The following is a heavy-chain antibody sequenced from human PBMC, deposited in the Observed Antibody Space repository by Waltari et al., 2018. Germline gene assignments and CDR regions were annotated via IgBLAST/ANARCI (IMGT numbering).Heavy chain of an antibody. CDR2: ISGPGDT. J-gene: IGHJ4*02. V-gene: IGHV3-23*01. D-gene: IGHD6-19*01. Sequence: EVQLLDSGGGLVQPGGSLRLSCAAAGMNLAFYAVSWVRQAPGKGPEVVSAISGPGDTYYADSVKGRFTISKDSSKNTLYLQMHNLIAEDTAVYYCAKEVAVAGTPYFDYWGQGTLVTVSS. CDR1: GMNLAFYA. CDR3: AKEVAVAGTPYFDY.